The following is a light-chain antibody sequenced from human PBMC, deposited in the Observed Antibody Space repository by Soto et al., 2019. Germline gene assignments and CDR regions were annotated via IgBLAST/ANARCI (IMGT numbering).Light chain of an antibody. V-gene: IGKV1-39*01. Sequence: DIQMTQSPSSLSASVRDRVTITCRASQSISSYLNWYQQKPGKAPKLLIFAASSLQSGVPSRFSGSGSGTDFTLTISSLQSEDFAVYYCQQYNNWPVFGLGTKVEIK. CDR2: AAS. CDR3: QQYNNWPV. CDR1: QSISSY. J-gene: IGKJ1*01.